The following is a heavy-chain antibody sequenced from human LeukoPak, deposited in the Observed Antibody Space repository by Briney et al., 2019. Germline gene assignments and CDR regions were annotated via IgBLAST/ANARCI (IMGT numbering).Heavy chain of an antibody. CDR1: GGSISSSSYY. CDR3: ARDSNYGPSSYYYYMDV. CDR2: IYYSGST. J-gene: IGHJ6*03. D-gene: IGHD4-11*01. Sequence: MSSETLSLTCTVSGGSISSSSYYWGWIRQPPGKGLEWIGSIYYSGSTYYNPSLKSRVTISVDTSKNQFSLKLSSVTAADTAVYYCARDSNYGPSSYYYYMDVWGKGTTVTVSS. V-gene: IGHV4-39*07.